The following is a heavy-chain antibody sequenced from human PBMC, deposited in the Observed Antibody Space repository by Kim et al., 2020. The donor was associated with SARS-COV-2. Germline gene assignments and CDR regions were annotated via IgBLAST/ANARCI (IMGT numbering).Heavy chain of an antibody. CDR3: AKDQHDFWSGYYWFYYGMDV. D-gene: IGHD3-3*01. CDR1: GFTFSSYG. J-gene: IGHJ6*02. Sequence: GGSLRLSCAASGFTFSSYGMHWVRQAPGKGLEWVAVISYDGSNKYYADSVKGRFTISRDNSKNTLYLQMNSLRAEDTAVYYCAKDQHDFWSGYYWFYYGMDVWGQGTTVTVSS. CDR2: ISYDGSNK. V-gene: IGHV3-30*18.